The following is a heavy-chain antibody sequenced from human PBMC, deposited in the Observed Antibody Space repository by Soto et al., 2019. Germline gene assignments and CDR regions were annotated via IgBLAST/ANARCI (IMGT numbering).Heavy chain of an antibody. CDR2: ISYDGSNK. CDR3: ARLHTGNDAFDI. Sequence: PGGSLRLSCAASGFTFSSYAIHWVRQAPGKGLEWVAVISYDGSNKYYADSVKGRFTISRDNSKNTLYLQMDSLRAEDTAVYYCARLHTGNDAFDIWGQGTMVTVSS. D-gene: IGHD2-21*01. CDR1: GFTFSSYA. J-gene: IGHJ3*02. V-gene: IGHV3-30-3*01.